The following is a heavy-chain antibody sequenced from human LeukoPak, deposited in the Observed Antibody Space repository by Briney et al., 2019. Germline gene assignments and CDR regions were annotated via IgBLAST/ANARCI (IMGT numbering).Heavy chain of an antibody. CDR2: ISGSGGST. J-gene: IGHJ4*02. V-gene: IGHV3-23*01. CDR3: AKVFSCSNCSGGFDY. Sequence: GGSLRLSCAASGFTFSSYAMSWVRQAPGKGLEWVSAISGSGGSTYYADSVKGRFTISRDNSKNTLYLQMNSLRAEDTAVYYCAKVFSCSNCSGGFDYWGQGPLVTVSS. D-gene: IGHD2-15*01. CDR1: GFTFSSYA.